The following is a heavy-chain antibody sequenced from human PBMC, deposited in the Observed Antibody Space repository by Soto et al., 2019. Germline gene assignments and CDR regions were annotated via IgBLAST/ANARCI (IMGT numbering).Heavy chain of an antibody. V-gene: IGHV3-30*18. Sequence: GGSLRLSCAASGFSFSKYGLHWVRQAPGKGLEWVAVMSYDGSNEYYADSVKGRFTISRDNSKKTLYLQMNSLRAEDTAVYYCGKEIYEYVWGTYRSAYDYWGQGTLVTVSS. D-gene: IGHD3-16*02. CDR2: MSYDGSNE. CDR1: GFSFSKYG. CDR3: GKEIYEYVWGTYRSAYDY. J-gene: IGHJ4*02.